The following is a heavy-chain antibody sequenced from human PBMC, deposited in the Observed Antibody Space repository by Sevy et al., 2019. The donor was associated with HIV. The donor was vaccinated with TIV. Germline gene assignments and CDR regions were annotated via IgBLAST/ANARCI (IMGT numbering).Heavy chain of an antibody. D-gene: IGHD2-8*02. J-gene: IGHJ4*02. V-gene: IGHV3-15*01. CDR1: GFIFSNVW. CDR2: IKTETDGGTI. CDR3: TTGHDSGAIFDY. Sequence: GGSLRLSCTASGFIFSNVWMSWVRQAPGKGLEWVGRIKTETDGGTIDYAAPVKDRFTISRDDSKNTLYLEMNTLKTEDTAVYFCTTGHDSGAIFDYWGQGPLVTVSS.